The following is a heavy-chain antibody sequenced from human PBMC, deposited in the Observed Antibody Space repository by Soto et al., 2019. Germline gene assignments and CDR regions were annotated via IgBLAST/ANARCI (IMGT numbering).Heavy chain of an antibody. CDR2: ISYDGSNK. CDR3: GGGSRRWRQLDY. J-gene: IGHJ4*02. Sequence: QVQLVESGGGVVQPGRSLRLSCAASGFSFSSYAMHWVRQTPGKGLGWVAVISYDGSNKYYADSVKGRFTISRDNSKNTLQLQMNSLRDEDKGVYYCGGGSRRWRQLDYWGQGTLVTVSS. D-gene: IGHD1-26*01. V-gene: IGHV3-30-3*01. CDR1: GFSFSSYA.